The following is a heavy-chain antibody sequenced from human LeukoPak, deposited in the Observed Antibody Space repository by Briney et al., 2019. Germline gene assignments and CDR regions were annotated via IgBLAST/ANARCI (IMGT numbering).Heavy chain of an antibody. CDR1: GYSISSGYY. J-gene: IGHJ5*02. V-gene: IGHV4-38-2*02. D-gene: IGHD2-2*01. CDR3: ARGVVPAAMSRLWYNWFDP. Sequence: SETLSLTCTVSGYSISSGYYWGWIRQPPGKGLEWIGGIYHSGSTYYNPSLKSRVTISVDTSKNQFSLKLSSVTAADTAVYYCARGVVPAAMSRLWYNWFDPWGQGTLVTVSS. CDR2: IYHSGST.